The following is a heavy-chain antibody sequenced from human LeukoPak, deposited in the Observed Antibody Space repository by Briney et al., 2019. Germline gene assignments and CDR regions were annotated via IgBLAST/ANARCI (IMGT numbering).Heavy chain of an antibody. CDR3: ARGYYGAPGY. CDR2: INYSGRA. D-gene: IGHD2-15*01. CDR1: GESQTTYH. Sequence: SETLSLTCAVYGESQTTYHWSWIRQSPGKGLEWIGEINYSGRASYNPSFKTRVTISVDTTKNQFSLTLNDVTAADTAVYFCARGYYGAPGYWGRGTPVTVAS. V-gene: IGHV4-34*01. J-gene: IGHJ4*02.